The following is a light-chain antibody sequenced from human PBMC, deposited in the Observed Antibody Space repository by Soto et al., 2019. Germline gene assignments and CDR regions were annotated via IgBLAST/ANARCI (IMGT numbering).Light chain of an antibody. CDR3: KSYAGSNTDV. CDR1: QNDIGVYDF. CDR2: EVV. J-gene: IGLJ1*01. V-gene: IGLV2-8*01. Sequence: QSALTQPPSASGSAGQTVTISCTGTQNDIGVYDFVSWYQHHPGKAPRLIIYEVVQRPSGVPVRFSGSKSGNTASLTVSGXQAADVADYFCKSYAGSNTDVFGSGTKVTVL.